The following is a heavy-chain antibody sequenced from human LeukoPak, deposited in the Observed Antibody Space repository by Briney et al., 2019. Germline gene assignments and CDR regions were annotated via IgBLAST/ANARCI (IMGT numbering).Heavy chain of an antibody. CDR1: GYSISSGYY. J-gene: IGHJ4*02. Sequence: PSETLSLTCTVSGYSISSGYYWGWIRQPPGKGLEWIGSIYYSGSTYYNPSLKSRVTISVDTSKNQFSLKLSSVTAADTAVYYCATFPLWGSGSFPPSGYWGQGTLVTVSS. D-gene: IGHD3-10*01. CDR2: IYYSGST. CDR3: ATFPLWGSGSFPPSGY. V-gene: IGHV4-38-2*02.